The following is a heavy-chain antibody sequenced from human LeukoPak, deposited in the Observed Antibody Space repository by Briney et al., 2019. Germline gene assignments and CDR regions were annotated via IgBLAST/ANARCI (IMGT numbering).Heavy chain of an antibody. J-gene: IGHJ3*02. Sequence: ASVKVSCKASGYTFTSYYMHWVRQAPGQGLEWMGIINVSGGSTSYAQKFQGRVTMTRDTSTSTVYMEFGSLRSEDTAVYFCARESRQWAPHDFFDIWGQGTMVAVSS. V-gene: IGHV1-46*01. CDR3: ARESRQWAPHDFFDI. D-gene: IGHD3/OR15-3a*01. CDR2: INVSGGST. CDR1: GYTFTSYY.